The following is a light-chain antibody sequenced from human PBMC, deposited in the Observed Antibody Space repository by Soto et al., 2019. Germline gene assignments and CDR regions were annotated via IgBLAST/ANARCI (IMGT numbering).Light chain of an antibody. CDR2: DAS. CDR1: QDISNY. CDR3: QQRGT. Sequence: DIQMTQSPSSLSASVGDRVTITCQASQDISNYLNWYQQKPGKAPKLLIYDASNLETGVPSRFSGSGSGTDFTFTISSLRPEDIATYYCQQRGTFGQGTKLEIK. V-gene: IGKV1-33*01. J-gene: IGKJ2*01.